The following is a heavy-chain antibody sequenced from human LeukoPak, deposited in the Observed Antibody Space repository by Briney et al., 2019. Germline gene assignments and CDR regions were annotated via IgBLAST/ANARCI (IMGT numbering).Heavy chain of an antibody. CDR1: GYTFTSYT. D-gene: IGHD6-6*01. J-gene: IGHJ5*02. CDR2: INTNTGNP. V-gene: IGHV7-4-1*02. CDR3: ARGLGRATRPGGNWSDP. Sequence: ASVKVSCKASGYTFTSYTMNWVRQAPGQGLEWMGWINTNTGNPTYAQGFTGRFVFSLDTSVSTAYLQISSLKAEDTAVYYCARGLGRATRPGGNWSDPWGQGTLVTVSS.